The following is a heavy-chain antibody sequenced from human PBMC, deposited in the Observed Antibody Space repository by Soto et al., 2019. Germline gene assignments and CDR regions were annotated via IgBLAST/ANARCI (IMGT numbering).Heavy chain of an antibody. Sequence: QVQLQESGPGLVKPSQTLSLICTVSGGSISNDGYYWSWIRQHPGKGLEWIGYIFYSGTTYYNPSLKIRITMSVETSKNQFSLKLHSLTAADTAVYYCVGDHVVTAHYYGMDVWGQGTTVTISS. CDR3: VGDHVVTAHYYGMDV. CDR2: IFYSGTT. V-gene: IGHV4-31*03. CDR1: GGSISNDGYY. D-gene: IGHD2-15*01. J-gene: IGHJ6*02.